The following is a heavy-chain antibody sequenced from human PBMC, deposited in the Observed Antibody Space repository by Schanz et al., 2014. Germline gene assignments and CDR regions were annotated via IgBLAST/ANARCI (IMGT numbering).Heavy chain of an antibody. V-gene: IGHV4-59*01. CDR1: GGSISNSF. CDR3: ARGTAIAARQTQFDY. CDR2: IHYSGGT. J-gene: IGHJ4*02. Sequence: QLQLQESGPGLVKPSETLSLICSVSGGSISNSFWTWIRQPPGKGLEWLGFIHYSGGTNYNPSLSSRLTISVDTSKKQFSLNLRSVTAADTAVYYCARGTAIAARQTQFDYWGQGALVTVSS. D-gene: IGHD6-6*01.